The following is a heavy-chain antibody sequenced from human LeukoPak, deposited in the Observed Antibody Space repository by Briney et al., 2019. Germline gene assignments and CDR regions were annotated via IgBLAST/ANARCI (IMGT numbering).Heavy chain of an antibody. V-gene: IGHV3-48*03. J-gene: IGHJ4*02. Sequence: GGSLRLSCAASGFTFSSYEMNWVRQDPGKGLEWVSYISSSGSTIYYADSVKGRLTISRDNAKNSLYLQMNSLRAEDTAVYYCAARPVTGDYDILTGYSLDYWGQGTLVTVSS. CDR3: AARPVTGDYDILTGYSLDY. CDR2: ISSSGSTI. D-gene: IGHD3-9*01. CDR1: GFTFSSYE.